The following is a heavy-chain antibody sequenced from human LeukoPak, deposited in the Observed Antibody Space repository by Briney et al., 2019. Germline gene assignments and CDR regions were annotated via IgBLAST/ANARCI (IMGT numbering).Heavy chain of an antibody. CDR1: GGSFRGYY. D-gene: IGHD3-10*01. J-gene: IGHJ5*02. V-gene: IGHV4-34*01. Sequence: SETLSLTCAVYGGSFRGYYWSWIPQPPGKGLEGIGEINHSGSTNYNPSLKSRVTISVDTSKNQFSLKLSSVTAADTAVYYCARGRYYYGSGSYRNWFDPWGQGTLVTVSS. CDR2: INHSGST. CDR3: ARGRYYYGSGSYRNWFDP.